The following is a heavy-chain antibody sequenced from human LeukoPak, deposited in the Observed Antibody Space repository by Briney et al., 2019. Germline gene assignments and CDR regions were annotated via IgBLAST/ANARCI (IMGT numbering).Heavy chain of an antibody. CDR3: ARDSKGYYDSSGYLLPTFFDY. V-gene: IGHV3-48*01. CDR1: GFTFSSYS. CDR2: ISSSSSTI. J-gene: IGHJ4*02. Sequence: GGSLRLSCVASGFTFSSYSMNWVRQAPGKGLEWVSYISSSSSTIYYADSVKGRFTISRDNAKNSLYLQMNSLRAEDTAVYYCARDSKGYYDSSGYLLPTFFDYWGQGTLVTVSS. D-gene: IGHD3-22*01.